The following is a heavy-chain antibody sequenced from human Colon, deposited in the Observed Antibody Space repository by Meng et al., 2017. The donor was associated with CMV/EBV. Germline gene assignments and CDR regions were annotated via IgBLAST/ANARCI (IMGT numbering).Heavy chain of an antibody. CDR1: EGTVSTSP. J-gene: IGHJ4*02. D-gene: IGHD5-24*01. V-gene: IGHV1-69*10. CDR2: IIPVLSIF. CDR3: AGASGLEMATYFDF. Sequence: SEGTVSTSPIICVRQAPGQELESLGEIIPVLSIFDYGQKFHDRVRIAADRSTGTAYMELRDLKADDTAVYFCAGASGLEMATYFDFWGQGNLVTVSS.